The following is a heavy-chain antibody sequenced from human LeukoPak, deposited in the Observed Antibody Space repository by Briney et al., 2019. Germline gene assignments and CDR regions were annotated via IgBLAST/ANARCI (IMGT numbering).Heavy chain of an antibody. CDR2: IYYSGST. J-gene: IGHJ4*02. Sequence: SETLSLTCTVSGGSIINDYWGWIRQPPGKGLEWIGSIYYSGSTYYNPSLKSRVTISVDTSKNQFSLKLSSVTAADTAVYYCARRHHCSSTSCYVNFDYWGQGTLVTVSS. CDR1: GGSIINDY. CDR3: ARRHHCSSTSCYVNFDY. D-gene: IGHD2-2*01. V-gene: IGHV4-39*01.